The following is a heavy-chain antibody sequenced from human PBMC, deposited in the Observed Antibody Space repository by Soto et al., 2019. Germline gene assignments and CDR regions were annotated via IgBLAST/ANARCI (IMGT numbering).Heavy chain of an antibody. CDR2: IYNGEST. CDR1: GGSISSRY. V-gene: IGHV4-59*01. CDR3: AHTRGWPGFDY. D-gene: IGHD6-19*01. J-gene: IGHJ4*02. Sequence: QVQLQESGPGLVKPSETMSLTCTASGGSISSRYWNWIRQPPGKGLEWIGPIYNGESTNYNPSRTTRVTISVDTSKNQFSLKLGSVTAADTAVYYCAHTRGWPGFDYWGQGILVTVSS.